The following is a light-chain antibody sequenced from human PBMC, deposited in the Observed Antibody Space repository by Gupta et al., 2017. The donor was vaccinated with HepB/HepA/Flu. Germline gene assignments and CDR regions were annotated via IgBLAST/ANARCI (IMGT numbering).Light chain of an antibody. J-gene: IGLJ2*01. V-gene: IGLV2-14*03. CDR3: SSYTSSSTLEV. Sequence: QSALTQPASVSGSPGQAITISCTGTSSDVGGYNYVSWYQQHPGKAPNLMIYDVSNRPSGVSNRFSGSKSGNTASLTISGLQAEDEDDYYCSSYTSSSTLEVFGGGTKLTVL. CDR2: DVS. CDR1: SSDVGGYNY.